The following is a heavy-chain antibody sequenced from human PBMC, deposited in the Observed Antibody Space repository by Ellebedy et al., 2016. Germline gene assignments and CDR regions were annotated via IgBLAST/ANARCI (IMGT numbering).Heavy chain of an antibody. CDR3: ARESVRYFDLLPNTFDY. CDR2: IKEEGSDR. D-gene: IGHD3-9*01. V-gene: IGHV3-7*01. Sequence: GGSLRLXXAPSGSSFSTYRMSWVRQAPGKGLEWVANIKEEGSDRFYVDSVKGRFTISRDNARNSLYLQMNSLGAEDTAVYYCARESVRYFDLLPNTFDYWGQGTLVTVSS. CDR1: GSSFSTYR. J-gene: IGHJ4*02.